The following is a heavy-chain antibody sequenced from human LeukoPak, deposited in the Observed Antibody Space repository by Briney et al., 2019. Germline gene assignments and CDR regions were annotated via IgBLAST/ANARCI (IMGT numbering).Heavy chain of an antibody. CDR2: INHSGST. Sequence: KSSETLSLTCAVYGGSFSGYYWSWIRQPPGKGLEWIGEINHSGSTNYNPSLKSRVTISVDTSKNQFSLKLSSVTAADTAVYYCARGAAVNYFDYWGQGTLVTVSS. D-gene: IGHD6-13*01. CDR1: GGSFSGYY. J-gene: IGHJ4*02. V-gene: IGHV4-34*01. CDR3: ARGAAVNYFDY.